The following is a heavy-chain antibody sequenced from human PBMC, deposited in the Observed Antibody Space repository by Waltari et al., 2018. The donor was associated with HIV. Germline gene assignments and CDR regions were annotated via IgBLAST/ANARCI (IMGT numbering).Heavy chain of an antibody. Sequence: QVQLQESGPGLVKPSETLSLTCTVPGGSTSSYYWSWIRPPPGKGLEWIGYIYDSGSTNYNPSLKSRVTISVDTSKNQFSLKLSSVTAADTAVYYCARDKRDGGNHRAYFDYWGQGSLVTVSS. CDR1: GGSTSSYY. J-gene: IGHJ4*02. V-gene: IGHV4-59*01. CDR2: IYDSGST. D-gene: IGHD2-15*01. CDR3: ARDKRDGGNHRAYFDY.